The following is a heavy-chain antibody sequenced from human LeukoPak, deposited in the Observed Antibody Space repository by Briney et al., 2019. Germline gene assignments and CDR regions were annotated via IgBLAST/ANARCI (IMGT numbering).Heavy chain of an antibody. J-gene: IGHJ4*02. V-gene: IGHV4-34*01. CDR1: GGSFSGYY. CDR3: ARPGDYGGNSGDDY. Sequence: SETLSLTCAVYGGSFSGYYWSWIRQPPGKGLEWIGEINHSGSTNYNPSLKSRVTISVDTSKNQFSLKLSSVTAADTAVYYCARPGDYGGNSGDDYWGQGTLVTVSS. D-gene: IGHD4-23*01. CDR2: INHSGST.